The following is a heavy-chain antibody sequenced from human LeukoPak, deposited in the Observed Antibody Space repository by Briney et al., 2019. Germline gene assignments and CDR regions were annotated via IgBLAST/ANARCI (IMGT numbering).Heavy chain of an antibody. CDR2: INPNSGGT. V-gene: IGHV1-2*02. D-gene: IGHD2-15*01. CDR1: GYTFTGYY. J-gene: IGHJ3*02. CDR3: AREGRGWAFDI. Sequence: ASVKVSCKASGYTFTGYYIHWVRQTPGKGLEWMGWINPNSGGTNYAQKFQGRVTMTRDTSISTAYMEMSRLRSDDTAVYYCAREGRGWAFDIWGQGTMVTVSS.